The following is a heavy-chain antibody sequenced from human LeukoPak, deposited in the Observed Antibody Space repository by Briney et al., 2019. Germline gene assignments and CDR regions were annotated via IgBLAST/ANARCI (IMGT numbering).Heavy chain of an antibody. CDR2: IYYSGST. D-gene: IGHD2-2*01. J-gene: IGHJ4*02. CDR3: ARRVTMPPGYCSSTSCYGQFDY. CDR1: GGSISSSSYY. V-gene: IGHV4-39*01. Sequence: PSETLSLTCTVSGGSISSSSYYWGWIRQPPGKGLEWIGSIYYSGSTYYNPSLKSRVTISVDTSKNQFSRKLSSVTAADTAVYYCARRVTMPPGYCSSTSCYGQFDYWGQGTLVTVSS.